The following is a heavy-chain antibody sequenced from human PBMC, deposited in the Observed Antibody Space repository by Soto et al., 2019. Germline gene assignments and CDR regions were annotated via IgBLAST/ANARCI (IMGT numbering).Heavy chain of an antibody. CDR1: GFTFSSYS. CDR3: ARDKKYSSSFDI. Sequence: EVQLVESGGGLVKPGGSLRLSCAASGFTFSSYSMNWVRQAPGKGLEWVSSISSSSSYIYYADSVKGRFTISRDNAKNSLYVQMNSLSAEDTAVYYCARDKKYSSSFDIWGQGTMVTVSS. J-gene: IGHJ3*02. CDR2: ISSSSSYI. V-gene: IGHV3-21*01. D-gene: IGHD6-6*01.